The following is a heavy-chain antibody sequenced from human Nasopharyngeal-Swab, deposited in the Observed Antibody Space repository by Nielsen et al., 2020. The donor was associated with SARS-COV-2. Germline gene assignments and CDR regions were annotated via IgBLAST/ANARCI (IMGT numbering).Heavy chain of an antibody. CDR3: AKDMGSSPTLDY. CDR1: GFTFDDYS. CDR2: IGWDGGGP. Sequence: GESLKISCAASGFTFDDYSMHWVRQAPGKGLEWVSLIGWDGGGPNYADSVKSRFTISRDNRKDSLYLQMHSLRTEDTALYYCAKDMGSSPTLDYWGRGTLVTVSS. J-gene: IGHJ4*02. D-gene: IGHD6-13*01. V-gene: IGHV3-43*01.